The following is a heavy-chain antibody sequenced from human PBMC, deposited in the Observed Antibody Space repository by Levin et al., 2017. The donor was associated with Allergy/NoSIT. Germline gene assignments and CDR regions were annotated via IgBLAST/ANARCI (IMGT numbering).Heavy chain of an antibody. CDR1: GYIFSTYG. V-gene: IGHV1-18*01. J-gene: IGHJ3*02. Sequence: ASVKVSCRASGYIFSTYGISWVRQVPGQGLEWMGWIRTHNGYTYLAEKFQGKVTMTTDTSTRSAYMDMTRLRSDDTAVYYCARGGGTSSVPDALDIWGQGTMVTVSS. CDR3: ARGGGTSSVPDALDI. CDR2: IRTHNGYT. D-gene: IGHD2-15*01.